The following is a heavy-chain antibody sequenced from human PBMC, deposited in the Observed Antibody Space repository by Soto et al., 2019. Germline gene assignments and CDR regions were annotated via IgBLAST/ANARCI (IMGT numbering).Heavy chain of an antibody. D-gene: IGHD4-17*01. J-gene: IGHJ5*02. V-gene: IGHV1-69*01. CDR3: ARDGQGPMTTVTRWFDP. CDR1: GGTFSSYA. Sequence: QVQLVQSGAEVKKPGSSVKVSCKASGGTFSSYAISWVRQAPGQGLEWMGEIIPIFGTANYAQKFQGRVTITADESTSTAYMELSSLRSEDTAVYYCARDGQGPMTTVTRWFDPWGQGTLVTVSS. CDR2: IIPIFGTA.